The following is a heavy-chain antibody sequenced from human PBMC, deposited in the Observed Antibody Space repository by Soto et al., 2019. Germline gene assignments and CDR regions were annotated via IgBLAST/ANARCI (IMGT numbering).Heavy chain of an antibody. Sequence: GGFLRLSCAASGFTFSSYGMHWVRQAPCKGLEWVAVIWYDGSNKYYADSVKGRFTISRDNSKNTLYLQMNSLRAEDTAVYYCAREYWGYSSSWYLDYWGQGTLVTVSS. CDR3: AREYWGYSSSWYLDY. D-gene: IGHD6-13*01. CDR1: GFTFSSYG. CDR2: IWYDGSNK. J-gene: IGHJ4*02. V-gene: IGHV3-33*01.